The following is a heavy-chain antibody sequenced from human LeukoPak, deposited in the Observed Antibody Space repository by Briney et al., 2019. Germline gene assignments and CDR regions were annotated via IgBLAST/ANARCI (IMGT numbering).Heavy chain of an antibody. CDR3: ASDTGY. J-gene: IGHJ4*02. CDR2: IYTSGTT. D-gene: IGHD3-10*01. Sequence: PSETLSLTCTVSGGSISSGTSYCYWIRQPAGRGREWIGLIYTSGTTNYNPSLKSRVTISVDTSKTQFSLKLSSVTAADTAVYYCASDTGYWGQGTLVTVSS. V-gene: IGHV4-61*02. CDR1: GGSISSGTSY.